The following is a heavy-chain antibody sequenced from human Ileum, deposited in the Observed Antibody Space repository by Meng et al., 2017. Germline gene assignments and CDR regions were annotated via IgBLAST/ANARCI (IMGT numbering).Heavy chain of an antibody. CDR1: GRSISSGGYY. V-gene: IGHV4-31*03. CDR2: IYDSGST. D-gene: IGHD1-1*01. J-gene: IGHJ4*02. Sequence: QVQLQESGPGLVKTSQTPSLTCTVSGRSISSGGYYWSWIRQQPGKGLEWIGYIYDSGSTYYNPDLKSRIGISGDTTKNQFSLNLSSVTAADTAVYYCARGGTAYFDYWGQGTLVTVSS. CDR3: ARGGTAYFDY.